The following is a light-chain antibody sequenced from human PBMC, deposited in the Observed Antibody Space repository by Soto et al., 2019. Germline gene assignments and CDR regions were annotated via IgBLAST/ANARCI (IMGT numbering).Light chain of an antibody. CDR1: ESISTW. CDR3: QQYSRLWS. Sequence: DIQMTQSPSSLSASVGDRVTITFRASESISTWLAWYQQKPGKAPKLLIYGASSLESGVPPRFSGDGSETDFTLTISSLQRDDFGTYYCQQYSRLWSFGQGTKVDIK. CDR2: GAS. J-gene: IGKJ1*01. V-gene: IGKV1-5*03.